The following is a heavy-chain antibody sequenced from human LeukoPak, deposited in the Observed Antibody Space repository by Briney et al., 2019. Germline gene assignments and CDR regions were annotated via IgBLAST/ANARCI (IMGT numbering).Heavy chain of an antibody. J-gene: IGHJ5*02. Sequence: PSETLSLTCTVSGGSISSYYWSWIRQPPGKGLEWIGYIYYSGSTNYNPSLKSRVTISVDTSKNQFSLKLSSVTAADTAVHYCARGFYDFWSGYSLRGGALYNWFDPWGQGTLVTVSS. CDR3: ARGFYDFWSGYSLRGGALYNWFDP. CDR2: IYYSGST. D-gene: IGHD3-3*01. V-gene: IGHV4-59*01. CDR1: GGSISSYY.